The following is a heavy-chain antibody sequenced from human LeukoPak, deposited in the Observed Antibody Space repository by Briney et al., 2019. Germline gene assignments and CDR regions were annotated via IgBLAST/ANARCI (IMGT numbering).Heavy chain of an antibody. D-gene: IGHD2-15*01. J-gene: IGHJ5*02. V-gene: IGHV4-31*03. Sequence: PSETLSLTCTVSGGSISSGGYYWSWIRQHPGKGLEWIGYIYYSGSTYYNPSLKSRVTISVDTPKNQFSLKLSSVTAADTAVYYCAREVVAVRALFDPWGQGTLVTVSS. CDR3: AREVVAVRALFDP. CDR1: GGSISSGGYY. CDR2: IYYSGST.